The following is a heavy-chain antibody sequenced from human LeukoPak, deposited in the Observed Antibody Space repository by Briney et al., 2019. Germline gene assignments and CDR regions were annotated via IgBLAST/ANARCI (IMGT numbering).Heavy chain of an antibody. CDR1: GYTFTSYG. CDR2: ISAYNGNT. V-gene: IGHV1-18*01. D-gene: IGHD2-15*01. Sequence: GASVKVSCKASGYTFTSYGISWVRQAPGQGLEWMGWISAYNGNTNYAQKLQGRVTMTTDTSTSTAYMELRSLRSDDTAAYYCAREAGRYCSGGSCYGMDVWGQGTTVTVSS. CDR3: AREAGRYCSGGSCYGMDV. J-gene: IGHJ6*02.